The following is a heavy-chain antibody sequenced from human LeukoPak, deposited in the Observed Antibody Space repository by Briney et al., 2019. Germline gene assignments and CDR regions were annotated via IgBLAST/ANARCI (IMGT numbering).Heavy chain of an antibody. CDR2: IYYSGST. D-gene: IGHD5-24*01. J-gene: IGHJ6*03. CDR1: GGSISSYY. CDR3: ARVMAGYYYYMDV. V-gene: IGHV4-59*13. Sequence: SETLSLTCTVSGGSISSYYWSWIRQPPGKGLEWIGYIYYSGSTNYNPSLKSRVTISVDTSKNQFSLKLSSVTAADTAVYYCARVMAGYYYYMDVWGKGTTVTVSS.